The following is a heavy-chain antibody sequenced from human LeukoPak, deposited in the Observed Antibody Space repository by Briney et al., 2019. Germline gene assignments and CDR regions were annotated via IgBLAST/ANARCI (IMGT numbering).Heavy chain of an antibody. V-gene: IGHV1-18*01. CDR1: GYTFTSYG. J-gene: IGHJ6*02. CDR3: ARDLYYDSSGSYYYGMDV. D-gene: IGHD3-22*01. Sequence: ASVKVSCKASGYTFTSYGISWVRQAPGQGLEWMGWISAYNGNTNYAQKLQGRVTMTTDTSTSTAYMELRSLRSDDTAVYYCARDLYYDSSGSYYYGMDVWGQGTTVTVSS. CDR2: ISAYNGNT.